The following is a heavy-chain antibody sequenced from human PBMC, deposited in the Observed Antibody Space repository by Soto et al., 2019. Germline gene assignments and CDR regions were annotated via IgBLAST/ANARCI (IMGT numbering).Heavy chain of an antibody. V-gene: IGHV3-23*01. CDR1: GFAFISYA. Sequence: VQLLESGGGLVQPGGSLRLSCAASGFAFISYAMSWVRQAPGKGLEWVSTVTASGGSTYYADSVKGRFTISRDKSKNTLYLQMNSLRAEDTAVYYCAKDLTVGAGHPIDAFDIWGLGTKVTVSS. CDR3: AKDLTVGAGHPIDAFDI. CDR2: VTASGGST. J-gene: IGHJ3*02. D-gene: IGHD1-26*01.